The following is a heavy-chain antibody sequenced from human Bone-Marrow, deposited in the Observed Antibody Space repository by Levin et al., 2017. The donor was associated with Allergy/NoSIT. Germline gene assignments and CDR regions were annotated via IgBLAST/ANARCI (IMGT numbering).Heavy chain of an antibody. CDR1: GYTFSHYA. CDR3: ARGDWLLSEYFQH. J-gene: IGHJ1*01. CDR2: INAGNGNT. Sequence: AASVKVSCKASGYTFSHYAIHWVRQAPGQRLEWMGWINAGNGNTKYSQNFQDRVTITRDTSASTAYMELNSLRSEDTAVYYCARGDWLLSEYFQHWGQGTLVTVSS. D-gene: IGHD1-26*01. V-gene: IGHV1-3*01.